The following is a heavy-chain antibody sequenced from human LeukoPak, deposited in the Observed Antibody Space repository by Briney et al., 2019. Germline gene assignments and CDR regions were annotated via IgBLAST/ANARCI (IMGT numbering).Heavy chain of an antibody. J-gene: IGHJ5*02. D-gene: IGHD3-16*01. CDR3: AKVDPYDYGLNWFDP. V-gene: IGHV3-23*01. CDR2: ISGSGGST. Sequence: GGSLRLSCAASGFTFSGYAMSWVRQAPGKGLEWVSAISGSGGSTYYADSVKGRFTISRDNSKNTLYLQMNSLRAEDTAVYYCAKVDPYDYGLNWFDPWGQGTLVTVSS. CDR1: GFTFSGYA.